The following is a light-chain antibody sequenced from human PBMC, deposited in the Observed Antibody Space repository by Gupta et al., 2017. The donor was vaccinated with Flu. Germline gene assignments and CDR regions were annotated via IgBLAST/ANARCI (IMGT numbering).Light chain of an antibody. CDR3: QQTDSAPRT. J-gene: IGKJ1*01. CDR2: GIS. Sequence: DIQMTQSPSSLSASVGDRVTITCRASQTIRNYLNWYQQRPGKAPKLLIYGISTLHSGVPSRFSGSGYGTDFTLTITRLQPEDFATYYCQQTDSAPRTFGQGTKVEFK. V-gene: IGKV1-39*01. CDR1: QTIRNY.